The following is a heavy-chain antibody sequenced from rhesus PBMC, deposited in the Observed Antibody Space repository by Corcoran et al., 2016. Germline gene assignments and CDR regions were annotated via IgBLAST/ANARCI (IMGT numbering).Heavy chain of an antibody. D-gene: IGHD3-16*01. CDR2: ITYSGRT. Sequence: QVQLQESGPGLVKPSETLSLTCAVSGGSISSGYYYWSWIRQPPGKGLEWIGYITYSGRTSYTPSLKSRVTISRDTSKNQFSLKLSSVTAADTAVYYCARGGSYYYSYWGQGVLVTVSS. J-gene: IGHJ4*01. CDR1: GGSISSGYYY. V-gene: IGHV4-122*02. CDR3: ARGGSYYYSY.